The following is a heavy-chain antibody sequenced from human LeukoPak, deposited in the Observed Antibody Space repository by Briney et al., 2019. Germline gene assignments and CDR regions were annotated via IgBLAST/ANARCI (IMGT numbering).Heavy chain of an antibody. CDR3: ARDILTGYQYNWFDP. D-gene: IGHD3-9*01. J-gene: IGHJ5*02. CDR2: ISSSSSYI. Sequence: GGSLRLSCAASGFTFSSYSMNWVRQAPGKGLEWVSSISSSSSYIYYADPVKGRFTISRDNAKNSLYLQMNSLRAEDTAVYYCARDILTGYQYNWFDPWGQGTLVTVSS. CDR1: GFTFSSYS. V-gene: IGHV3-21*04.